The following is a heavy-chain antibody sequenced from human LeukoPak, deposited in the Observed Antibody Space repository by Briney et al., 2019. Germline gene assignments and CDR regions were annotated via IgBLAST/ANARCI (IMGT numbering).Heavy chain of an antibody. D-gene: IGHD6-13*01. V-gene: IGHV4-59*01. CDR3: ARVSKYSSSWYSFDS. CDR2: IYYSGST. Sequence: SETLSLTCTVSGGSISSYYWSWIRQPPGKGLEWIGNIYYSGSTSYNPSLQSRVTISVDTSKNQFSLKFNSVTVADTAVYYCARVSKYSSSWYSFDSWGQGTLVTVSS. J-gene: IGHJ4*02. CDR1: GGSISSYY.